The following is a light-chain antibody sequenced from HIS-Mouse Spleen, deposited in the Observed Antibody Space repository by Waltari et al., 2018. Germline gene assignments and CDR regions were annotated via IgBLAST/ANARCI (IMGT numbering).Light chain of an antibody. CDR2: WAS. CDR1: QSVLYSSNNKNY. Sequence: DIVMTQSPDSLAVSLGERATINCKSSQSVLYSSNNKNYLAWYQQKPGQPPKLLIYWASTRESGVPDRFRGSGSGTEFTLTSSSLQAEDVAVYYCQQYYSTPTFGGGTKVEIK. J-gene: IGKJ4*01. CDR3: QQYYSTPT. V-gene: IGKV4-1*01.